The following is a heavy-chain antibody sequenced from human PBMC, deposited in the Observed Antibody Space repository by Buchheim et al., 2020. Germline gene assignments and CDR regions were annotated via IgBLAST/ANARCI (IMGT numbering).Heavy chain of an antibody. CDR3: ARDRQFWSGYNWFDP. V-gene: IGHV3-21*01. Sequence: EVQLVESGGGLVKPGGSLRLSCAASGFTFSSYSMNWVRQAPGKGLEWVSSISSSSSYIYYADSVKGRFTIPGDNAKNSLSLQMNSLRAEDTAVYYCARDRQFWSGYNWFDPWGQGTL. CDR2: ISSSSSYI. D-gene: IGHD3-3*02. CDR1: GFTFSSYS. J-gene: IGHJ5*02.